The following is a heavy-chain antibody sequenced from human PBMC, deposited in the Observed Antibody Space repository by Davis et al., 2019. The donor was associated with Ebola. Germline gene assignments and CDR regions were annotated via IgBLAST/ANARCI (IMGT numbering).Heavy chain of an antibody. Sequence: AASVKVSCKASGYPFIANGFSWVRQAPGQGLEWMGWISVYSGNTNYAQNFQGRVTMTTDTSRRTAYLELRGLTSDDTAVYYCATTQWLREFDNWGQGTLVTVSS. J-gene: IGHJ4*02. V-gene: IGHV1-18*01. D-gene: IGHD6-19*01. CDR1: GYPFIANG. CDR2: ISVYSGNT. CDR3: ATTQWLREFDN.